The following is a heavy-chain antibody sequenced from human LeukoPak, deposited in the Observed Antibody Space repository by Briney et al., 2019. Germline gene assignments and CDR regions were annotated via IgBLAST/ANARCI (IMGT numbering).Heavy chain of an antibody. V-gene: IGHV3-23*01. CDR2: INGNGGT. J-gene: IGHJ4*02. CDR3: AKGSSGWPYYFDY. Sequence: GGSLRLSCAASGFTFSSYSMSWVRQAPGKGLEWVSAINGNGGTDYADSVKGRFTISRDNSKNTLYLQMDSLRADDTAVYYCAKGSSGWPYYFDYWGQGTLVTVSS. CDR1: GFTFSSYS. D-gene: IGHD6-19*01.